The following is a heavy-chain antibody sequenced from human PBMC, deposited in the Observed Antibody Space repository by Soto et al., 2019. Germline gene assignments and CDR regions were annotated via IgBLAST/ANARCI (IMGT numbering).Heavy chain of an antibody. J-gene: IGHJ3*02. D-gene: IGHD3-10*01. Sequence: SETLSLTCAVYGGSFSGYYWSWIRQPPGKGLEWIGEINHSGSTNYNPSLKSRVTISVDTSKNQFSLKLSSVTAADTAVYYCARGFYGSDPDAFDIWGQGTMFTVSS. CDR3: ARGFYGSDPDAFDI. CDR1: GGSFSGYY. CDR2: INHSGST. V-gene: IGHV4-34*01.